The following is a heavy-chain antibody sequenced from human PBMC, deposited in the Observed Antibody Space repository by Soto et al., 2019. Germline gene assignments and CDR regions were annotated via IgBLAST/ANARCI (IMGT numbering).Heavy chain of an antibody. Sequence: PSETLSLTCTVSGGSISSGGYYWSWIRQHPGTGLEWIGHIYHSGSTYYNPSLKSRVTISVDASKNDFSLKVTSATVADTATYYCARLGGYCDRTGCYGYYGLDVWGQGTTVTVSS. CDR1: GGSISSGGYY. CDR3: ARLGGYCDRTGCYGYYGLDV. V-gene: IGHV4-39*02. J-gene: IGHJ6*02. CDR2: IYHSGST. D-gene: IGHD2-15*01.